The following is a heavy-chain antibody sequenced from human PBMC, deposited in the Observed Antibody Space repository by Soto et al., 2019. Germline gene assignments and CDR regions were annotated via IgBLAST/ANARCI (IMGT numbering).Heavy chain of an antibody. Sequence: QVQLQESGPGLVKPSQTLSLTCTVSGGSISSGDYYWSWIRQHPGKGLEWIGYIYYSGSTYYNPSLKSRVTISVETSKNQFALKLSSVTAADTAVYYCARGPGSGWYDYWGQGTLVTVSS. V-gene: IGHV4-31*03. CDR3: ARGPGSGWYDY. CDR1: GGSISSGDYY. CDR2: IYYSGST. J-gene: IGHJ4*02. D-gene: IGHD6-19*01.